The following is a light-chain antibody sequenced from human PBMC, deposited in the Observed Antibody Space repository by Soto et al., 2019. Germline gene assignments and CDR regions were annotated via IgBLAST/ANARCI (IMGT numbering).Light chain of an antibody. CDR3: SSYTSSSTVV. J-gene: IGLJ2*01. Sequence: QSVLTQPASVSGSPGQSITISCTGTSSDVGGYNYVSWYQHLPGKAPKLMIYDVSNRPSGVSNRFSGSKSGNMASLTISGLQAEDEADYYCSSYTSSSTVVFGGGTKLTVL. V-gene: IGLV2-14*03. CDR2: DVS. CDR1: SSDVGGYNY.